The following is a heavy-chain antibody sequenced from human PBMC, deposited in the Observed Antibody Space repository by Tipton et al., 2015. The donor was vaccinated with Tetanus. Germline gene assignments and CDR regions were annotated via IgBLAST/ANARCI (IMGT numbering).Heavy chain of an antibody. CDR2: INPNSGGT. CDR1: GYTFTGYY. J-gene: IGHJ4*02. CDR3: ARDCVGYSSLCRPY. D-gene: IGHD6-19*01. V-gene: IGHV1-2*02. Sequence: QSGAEVKKPGASVKVSCKASGYTFTGYYMHWVRQAPGQGLECMGWINPNSGGTNYAQKFQGRVTMTRDTSISTAYMELSRLRSDDTAVYYCARDCVGYSSLCRPYWGQGTLVTVSS.